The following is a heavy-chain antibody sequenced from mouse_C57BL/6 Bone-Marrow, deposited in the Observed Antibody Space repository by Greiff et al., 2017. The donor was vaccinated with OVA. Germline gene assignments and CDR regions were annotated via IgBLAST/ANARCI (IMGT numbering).Heavy chain of an antibody. Sequence: EVKLMESGGGLVQSGRSLRLSCATSGFTFSDFYMEWVRQAPGKGLEWIAASRNKANDYTTEYSASVKGRFIVSRDTSQSILYLQMNVLRAEDTAIYYCARDDYYGSFDYWGQGTTLTVSS. CDR2: SRNKANDYTT. CDR3: ARDDYYGSFDY. CDR1: GFTFSDFY. J-gene: IGHJ2*01. V-gene: IGHV7-1*01. D-gene: IGHD1-1*01.